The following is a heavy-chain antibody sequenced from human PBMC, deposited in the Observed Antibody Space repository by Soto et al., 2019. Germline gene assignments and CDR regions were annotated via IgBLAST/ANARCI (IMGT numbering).Heavy chain of an antibody. D-gene: IGHD3-9*01. V-gene: IGHV3-30*02. Sequence: GGSLRLSCAVSGIIFTGYGMHWVRQAPGKGLEWVAIIRFDGSNIYYADSVKGRFTISRDNSKNTLYLQMNSLRVEDTAVYYCARVTEDYDILTPYLFPDYWGKGLLVNVSS. CDR2: IRFDGSNI. J-gene: IGHJ4*02. CDR1: GIIFTGYG. CDR3: ARVTEDYDILTPYLFPDY.